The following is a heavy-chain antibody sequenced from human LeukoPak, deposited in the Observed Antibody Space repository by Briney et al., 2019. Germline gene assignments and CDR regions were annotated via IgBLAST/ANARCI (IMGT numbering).Heavy chain of an antibody. CDR1: GGSFSGYY. Sequence: PSETLSLTCAVYGGSFSGYYWSWIRQPPGKGLEWIGEINHSGSTNYNPSLKSRVTISVDTSKNQFSLKLSSVTAADTAVYYCAGGPRYNGIFDYWGQGTLVTVSS. D-gene: IGHD1-14*01. V-gene: IGHV4-34*01. CDR2: INHSGST. J-gene: IGHJ4*02. CDR3: AGGPRYNGIFDY.